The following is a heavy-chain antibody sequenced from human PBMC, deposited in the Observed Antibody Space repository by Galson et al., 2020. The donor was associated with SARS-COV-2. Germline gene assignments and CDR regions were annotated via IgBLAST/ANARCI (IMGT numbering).Heavy chain of an antibody. CDR3: ASEIAVAGTGCDY. CDR2: ISYDGSNK. J-gene: IGHJ4*02. CDR1: GFTFSSYA. V-gene: IGHV3-30*04. D-gene: IGHD6-19*01. Sequence: GGSLRLSCAASGFTFSSYAMHWVRQAPGKGLEWVAVISYDGSNKYYADSVKGRFTISRDNSKNTLYLQMNSLRAEDTAVYYCASEIAVAGTGCDYWGQGTLVTVSS.